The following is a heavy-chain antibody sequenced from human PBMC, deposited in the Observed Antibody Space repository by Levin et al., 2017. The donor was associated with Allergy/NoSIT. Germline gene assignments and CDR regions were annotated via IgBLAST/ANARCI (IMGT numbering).Heavy chain of an antibody. CDR3: ARFAYNWNMGAYWFDP. Sequence: SQTLSLTCTVSGGSISSSYWSWIRQPPGKGLEWNGYNHYRWSTNYNPSLKRRVTISVDTSKNQFPLKLSSVTAAETAVYNGARFAYNWNMGAYWFDPWGQGTLVTVSS. CDR1: GGSISSSY. D-gene: IGHD1-1*01. CDR2: NHYRWST. V-gene: IGHV4-59*01. J-gene: IGHJ5*02.